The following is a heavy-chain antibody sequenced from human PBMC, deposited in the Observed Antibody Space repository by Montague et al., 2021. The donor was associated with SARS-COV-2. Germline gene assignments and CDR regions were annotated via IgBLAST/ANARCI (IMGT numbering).Heavy chain of an antibody. D-gene: IGHD6-13*01. CDR1: GDSVSSNSAA. J-gene: IGHJ6*02. CDR2: TYYRSKWYN. V-gene: IGHV6-1*01. Sequence: CVISGDSVSSNSAAWNWIRQSPSRGLEWLGRTYYRSKWYNDYAVSVKSRITINPDTSKNQFSLQLNSVTPEDTAVYYCASGRMVPYSSSWTTLYYYYGMDVWGQGTTVTVPS. CDR3: ASGRMVPYSSSWTTLYYYYGMDV.